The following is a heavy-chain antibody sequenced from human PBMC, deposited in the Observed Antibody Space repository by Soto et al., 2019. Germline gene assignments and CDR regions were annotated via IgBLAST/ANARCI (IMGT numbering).Heavy chain of an antibody. J-gene: IGHJ4*02. Sequence: QVQLVESGGGVVQPGRSLRLSCAASGFTFSSYAMHWVRQAPGKGLEWVAVISYDGSNKYYADSVKGRFTISRDNSKNTLYLQMNSLRAEDTAVYYCAREGGIGYYYDSSGYFGYWGQGTLVTVSS. CDR2: ISYDGSNK. CDR1: GFTFSSYA. D-gene: IGHD3-22*01. CDR3: AREGGIGYYYDSSGYFGY. V-gene: IGHV3-30-3*01.